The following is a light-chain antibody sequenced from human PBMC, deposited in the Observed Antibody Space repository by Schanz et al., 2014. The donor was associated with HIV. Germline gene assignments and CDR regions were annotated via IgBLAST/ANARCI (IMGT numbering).Light chain of an antibody. Sequence: SVLTQPASVSGSPGQSITISCTGTSSDVGAYNSVSWFQQYPGKAPKLIIYDVSNRPSGVPNRFSGSKSANTASLTISGLQAEDEADYHCSSFTSSNTWVFGGGTKLTVL. CDR3: SSFTSSNTWV. V-gene: IGLV2-14*01. CDR2: DVS. J-gene: IGLJ3*02. CDR1: SSDVGAYNS.